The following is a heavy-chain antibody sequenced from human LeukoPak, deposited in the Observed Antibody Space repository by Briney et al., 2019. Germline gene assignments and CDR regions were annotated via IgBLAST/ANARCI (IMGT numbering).Heavy chain of an antibody. Sequence: GGSLRLSCAASGFTFSSYAMSWVCQAPGKGLEWVSAISGSGGSTYYADSVKGRFTISRDNSKNTLYLQMNSLRAEDTAVYYCASSSSGWYRYFDYWGQGTLVTVSS. CDR2: ISGSGGST. D-gene: IGHD6-19*01. CDR3: ASSSSGWYRYFDY. V-gene: IGHV3-23*01. CDR1: GFTFSSYA. J-gene: IGHJ4*02.